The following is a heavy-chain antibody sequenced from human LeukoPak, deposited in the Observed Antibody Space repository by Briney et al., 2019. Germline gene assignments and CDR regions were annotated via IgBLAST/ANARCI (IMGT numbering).Heavy chain of an antibody. CDR1: GGSISSSSYY. D-gene: IGHD1-20*01. V-gene: IGHV4-61*05. Sequence: SETLSLTCTVSGGSISSSSYYWSWIRQPPGKGLEWIGYIYYSGSTNYNPSLKSRVTISVDTSKNQFSLKLSSVTAADTAVYYCAGNDLTGTAYWGQGTLVTVSS. CDR2: IYYSGST. J-gene: IGHJ4*02. CDR3: AGNDLTGTAY.